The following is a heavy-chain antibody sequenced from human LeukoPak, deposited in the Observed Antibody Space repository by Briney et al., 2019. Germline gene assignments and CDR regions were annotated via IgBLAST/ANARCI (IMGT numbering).Heavy chain of an antibody. Sequence: PGGSLRLSCAASGFTFSDYYMSWIRRAPGKGLEWVSYISSSGSTIYYADSVKGRFTISRDNAKNSLYLQMNSLRAEDTAVYYCARDMDYDILTGYSSAYWGQGTLVTVSS. CDR2: ISSSGSTI. CDR1: GFTFSDYY. V-gene: IGHV3-11*04. J-gene: IGHJ4*02. D-gene: IGHD3-9*01. CDR3: ARDMDYDILTGYSSAY.